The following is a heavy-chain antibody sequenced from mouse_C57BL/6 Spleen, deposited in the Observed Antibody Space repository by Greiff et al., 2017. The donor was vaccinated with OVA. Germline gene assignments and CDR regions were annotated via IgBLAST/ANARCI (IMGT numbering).Heavy chain of an antibody. V-gene: IGHV1-61*01. Sequence: VQLQQSGAELVRPGSSVTLSCKASGYTFTSYWMDWVKQRPGQGLEWIGNIYPSDSETHYNPKFKDKATLPVDKSSSTAYMLLSSLTPEDSAVDFCADGPAMDYWGQGTSVTVSS. J-gene: IGHJ4*01. D-gene: IGHD1-1*01. CDR1: GYTFTSYW. CDR2: IYPSDSET. CDR3: ADGPAMDY.